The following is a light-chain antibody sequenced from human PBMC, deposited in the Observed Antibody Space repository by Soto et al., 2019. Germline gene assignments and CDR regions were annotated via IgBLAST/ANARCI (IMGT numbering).Light chain of an antibody. Sequence: QAVVTQPPSVSAAPGERVIIFCSGSSSTIGANYVSWYQQFPGTAPILLIYDNHHRPSGIPDRFSGSKSGTSATLVITGLQTGDEADYYCVTWDSNLNNGVVFGGGTKVTVL. CDR1: SSTIGANY. J-gene: IGLJ2*01. CDR2: DNH. V-gene: IGLV1-51*01. CDR3: VTWDSNLNNGVV.